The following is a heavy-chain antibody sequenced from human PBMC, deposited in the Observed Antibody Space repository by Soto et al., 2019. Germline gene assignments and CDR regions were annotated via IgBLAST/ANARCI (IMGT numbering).Heavy chain of an antibody. CDR1: GYTFTSYD. D-gene: IGHD2-15*01. CDR3: ARGRRVVVVAATLSLDYYYYYGMDV. CDR2: MNPNSGNT. V-gene: IGHV1-8*01. J-gene: IGHJ6*02. Sequence: GASVKVSCKASGYTFTSYDINWVRQATGQGLEWMGWMNPNSGNTGYAQKFQGRVTMTRNTSISTAYMELSSLRSEDTAVYYCARGRRVVVVAATLSLDYYYYYGMDVWGQGTTVTVSS.